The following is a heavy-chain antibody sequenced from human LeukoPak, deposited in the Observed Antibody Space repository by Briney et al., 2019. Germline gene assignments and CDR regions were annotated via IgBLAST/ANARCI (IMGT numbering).Heavy chain of an antibody. Sequence: SETLSLTCTVSGGSISSYYWSWTRQPPGKGLEWIGYIYYSGSTNYNPSLKSRVTISVDTSKNQFSLKLSSVTAADTAVYYCARHAPTYYYDSSGPYYYYYMDVWGKGTTVTVSS. V-gene: IGHV4-59*08. CDR1: GGSISSYY. CDR2: IYYSGST. D-gene: IGHD3-22*01. CDR3: ARHAPTYYYDSSGPYYYYYMDV. J-gene: IGHJ6*03.